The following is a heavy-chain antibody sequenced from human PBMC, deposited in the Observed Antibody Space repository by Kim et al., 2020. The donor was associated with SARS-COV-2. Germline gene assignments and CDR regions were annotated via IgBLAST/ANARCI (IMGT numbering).Heavy chain of an antibody. CDR2: IRQDGSEI. CDR3: VRDSRGGVSFI. J-gene: IGHJ3*02. Sequence: GGSLRLSCTSAGFTFSSFWMSWVRQSPGKGLEWVANIRQDGSEIKYVDSVRGRFTASRDNAKNSLYLNMNGLRVEDTALYYCVRDSRGGVSFIWGQGTTVSVSS. D-gene: IGHD2-15*01. V-gene: IGHV3-7*01. CDR1: GFTFSSFW.